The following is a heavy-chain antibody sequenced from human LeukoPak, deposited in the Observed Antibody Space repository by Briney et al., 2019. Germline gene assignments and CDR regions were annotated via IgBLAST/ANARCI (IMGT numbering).Heavy chain of an antibody. CDR1: GFTFSSYG. V-gene: IGHV3-33*01. CDR3: ARDADDVVVVAAKKYGDGYNSVFDY. CDR2: IWYDGSNK. J-gene: IGHJ4*02. Sequence: TGGSLRLSCATFGFTFSSYGMHWVRQAPGKGLEWVAVIWYDGSNKYYADSVKGRFTISRDNSKNTLYLQMNSLRAEDTAVYYCARDADDVVVVAAKKYGDGYNSVFDYWGQGTLVTVSS. D-gene: IGHD2-15*01.